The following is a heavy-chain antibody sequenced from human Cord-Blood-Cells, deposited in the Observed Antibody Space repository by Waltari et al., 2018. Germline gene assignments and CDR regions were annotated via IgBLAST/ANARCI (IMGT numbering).Heavy chain of an antibody. V-gene: IGHV4-38-2*02. CDR2: IYHSGGT. J-gene: IGHJ3*02. CDR1: GYSISSGYY. Sequence: QVQLQESGPGLVKPSETLSLTCTVSGYSISSGYYWGWIRQPPGKGLEWIGSIYHSGGTYYTPALRSRGTISVDTSKNQFSLKLSSVTAADTAVYYCAREYRPSIAARKGGHDAFDIWGQGTMVTVSS. D-gene: IGHD6-6*01. CDR3: AREYRPSIAARKGGHDAFDI.